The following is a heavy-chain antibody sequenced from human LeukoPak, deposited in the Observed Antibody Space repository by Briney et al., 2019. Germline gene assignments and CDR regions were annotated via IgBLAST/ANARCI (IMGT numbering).Heavy chain of an antibody. Sequence: PGGSLRLSCTASGFTFGDYAMSWFRQAPGKGLEWVGFIRSKAYGGTTEYAASVKGRFTISRDDSKSIAYLQMNSLKPEDTAVYYSSSSPGGYYYMDGWGKGTTVTVSS. D-gene: IGHD6-6*01. J-gene: IGHJ6*03. CDR3: SSSPGGYYYMDG. CDR2: IRSKAYGGTT. CDR1: GFTFGDYA. V-gene: IGHV3-49*03.